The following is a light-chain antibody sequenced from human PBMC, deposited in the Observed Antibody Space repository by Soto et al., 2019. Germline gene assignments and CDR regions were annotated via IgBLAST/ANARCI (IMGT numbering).Light chain of an antibody. J-gene: IGKJ1*01. CDR3: QQYGSSPWT. V-gene: IGKV3-20*01. CDR2: IAS. CDR1: QSVSSNC. Sequence: EIVLTQSPGTLSLTAGERATLSCRASQSVSSNCLAWYQQKTGQTPRLLIYIASTRAPGIPDRFSGSGSGTHFTLTISRVEPEDFAVHYCQQYGSSPWTFGQGTKVEIK.